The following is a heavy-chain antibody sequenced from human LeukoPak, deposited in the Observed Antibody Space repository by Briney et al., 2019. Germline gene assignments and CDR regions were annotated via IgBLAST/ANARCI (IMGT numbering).Heavy chain of an antibody. Sequence: ASVKVSCKASGYTLTSYDINWVRQATGQGLEWMGYVNPNSGNTGYAQNFQGRVTITRTTSISTAYMEVSGLRSDDTAVYYCARDPHPCGGDCYTNGAFDIWGQGTLVTVSS. J-gene: IGHJ3*02. CDR2: VNPNSGNT. V-gene: IGHV1-8*03. D-gene: IGHD2-21*02. CDR3: ARDPHPCGGDCYTNGAFDI. CDR1: GYTLTSYD.